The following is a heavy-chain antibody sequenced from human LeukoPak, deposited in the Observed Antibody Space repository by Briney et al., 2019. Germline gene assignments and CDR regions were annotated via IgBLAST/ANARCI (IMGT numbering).Heavy chain of an antibody. CDR2: ISYDGSNK. CDR3: ARGDGSGWSGDY. V-gene: IGHV3-30-3*01. J-gene: IGHJ4*02. D-gene: IGHD6-19*01. CDR1: GFTFSSYA. Sequence: GGSLRLSCAASGFTFSSYAMHWVRQAPGKGLEWVAVISYDGSNKYYADSVKGRFTISRDNSKNTLYLQMNSLRAEDTAVYYCARGDGSGWSGDYWGQGTLVTVSP.